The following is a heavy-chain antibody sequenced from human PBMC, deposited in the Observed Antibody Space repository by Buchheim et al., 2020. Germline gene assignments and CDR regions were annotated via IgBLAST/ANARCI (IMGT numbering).Heavy chain of an antibody. Sequence: EVQLVESGGGLVQPGGSLRLSCAASGFTFSGYSMNWVRQAPGKGLEWVSVIYSGGSTYYADSVQGRFTISRDNSKNTLYLQMNSLRAEDTAVYYCARERASGAAGTSTYYFDYWGQGTL. V-gene: IGHV3-66*02. J-gene: IGHJ4*02. CDR1: GFTFSGYS. CDR2: IYSGGST. CDR3: ARERASGAAGTSTYYFDY. D-gene: IGHD6-13*01.